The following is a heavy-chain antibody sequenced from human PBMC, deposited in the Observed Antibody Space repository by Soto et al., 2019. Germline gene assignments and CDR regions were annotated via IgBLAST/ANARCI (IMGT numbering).Heavy chain of an antibody. Sequence: QMQLVESGGDLVRSGGSLKLYCVSSGFTFSDYFMHWMRQAPGKGLEWVSYISGPSSVLSYTDSVKGRFTISRDNAKDSQFPQLNNLRAEDTALYYCARGKYPGSVDVWGQGTMVTVSS. CDR1: GFTFSDYF. J-gene: IGHJ3*01. V-gene: IGHV3-11*01. CDR2: ISGPSSVL. CDR3: ARGKYPGSVDV.